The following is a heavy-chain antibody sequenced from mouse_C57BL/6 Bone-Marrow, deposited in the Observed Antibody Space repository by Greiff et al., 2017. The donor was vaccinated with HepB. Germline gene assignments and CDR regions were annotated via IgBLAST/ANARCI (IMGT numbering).Heavy chain of an antibody. CDR2: IDPENGDT. CDR3: TPGYYLDY. J-gene: IGHJ2*01. Sequence: VHVKQSGAELVRPGASVKLSCTASGFNIKDDYMHWVKQRPEQGLEWIGWIDPENGDTEYASKFQGKATITADTSSNTAYLQLSSLTSEDTAVYYCTPGYYLDYWGQGTTLTVSS. CDR1: GFNIKDDY. V-gene: IGHV14-4*01.